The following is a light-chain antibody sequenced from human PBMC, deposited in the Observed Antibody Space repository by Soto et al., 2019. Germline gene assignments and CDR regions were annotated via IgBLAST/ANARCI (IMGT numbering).Light chain of an antibody. CDR1: QGIGNA. J-gene: IGKJ4*01. Sequence: AIQLTQSPSSLSASVGDRVTITCRASQGIGNAFAWYQQRPGKTPSLLIYDASSLQSGVPSRFRGSGSWTYFTLTISSLQPEDSATYYCQLFKSYFALTFGGGTKVEI. CDR3: QLFKSYFALT. V-gene: IGKV1-13*02. CDR2: DAS.